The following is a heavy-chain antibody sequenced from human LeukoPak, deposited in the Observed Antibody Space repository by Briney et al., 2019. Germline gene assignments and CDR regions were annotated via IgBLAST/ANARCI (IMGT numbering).Heavy chain of an antibody. CDR3: AKDHGRFLEWLLYDY. D-gene: IGHD3-3*01. CDR1: GFTFSTYS. J-gene: IGHJ4*02. Sequence: GGSLRLSCVASGFTFSTYSMNWVRQAPGKGLEWVSYISTSSSTMYYADSVKGRFTISRDNSKNTLYLQMNSLRAEDTAVYYCAKDHGRFLEWLLYDYWGQGTLVTVSS. V-gene: IGHV3-48*01. CDR2: ISTSSSTM.